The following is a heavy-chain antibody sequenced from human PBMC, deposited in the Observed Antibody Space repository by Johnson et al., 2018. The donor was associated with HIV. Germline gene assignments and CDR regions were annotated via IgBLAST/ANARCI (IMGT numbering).Heavy chain of an antibody. Sequence: QVQLVESGGGLVKPGGSLRLSCAASGFIFSDYYMSWIRQAPGRGLEWVSYISTSGSPIYYADSVKGRFTISRDNAKTTLYLQMNSLRAEDTAVYYCASGAAVAGNAFDIWGQGTMVTVSS. CDR3: ASGAAVAGNAFDI. V-gene: IGHV3-11*04. J-gene: IGHJ3*02. CDR1: GFIFSDYY. CDR2: ISTSGSPI. D-gene: IGHD6-19*01.